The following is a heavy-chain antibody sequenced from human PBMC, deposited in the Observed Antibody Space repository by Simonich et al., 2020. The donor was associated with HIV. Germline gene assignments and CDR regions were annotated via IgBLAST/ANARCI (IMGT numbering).Heavy chain of an antibody. CDR2: ISYDGSNK. J-gene: IGHJ4*02. CDR1: GFTFSSYA. CDR3: ASGGSISSVWADDY. D-gene: IGHD3-16*01. V-gene: IGHV3-30*07. Sequence: QVQLVESGGGVVQPGRSLRLSCAASGFTFSSYAMHLVRQAPGKGLEWVAVISYDGSNKYYAESVKGRFTISRNNSKNTLYLQMNSLRAEDTAVYYCASGGSISSVWADDYWGQGTLVTVSS.